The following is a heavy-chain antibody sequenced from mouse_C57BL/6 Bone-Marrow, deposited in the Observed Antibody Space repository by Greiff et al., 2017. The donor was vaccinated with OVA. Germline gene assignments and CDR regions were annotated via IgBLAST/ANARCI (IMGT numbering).Heavy chain of an antibody. CDR3: TRGPSTVVAPYYFDY. V-gene: IGHV1-15*01. D-gene: IGHD1-1*01. Sequence: LQESGAELVRPGASVTLSCKASGYTFTDYEMHWVKQTPVHGLEWIGAIDPETGGTAYNQKFKGKAILTADKSSSTAYMELRSLTSEDSAVYYCTRGPSTVVAPYYFDYWGQGTTLTVSS. CDR2: IDPETGGT. J-gene: IGHJ2*01. CDR1: GYTFTDYE.